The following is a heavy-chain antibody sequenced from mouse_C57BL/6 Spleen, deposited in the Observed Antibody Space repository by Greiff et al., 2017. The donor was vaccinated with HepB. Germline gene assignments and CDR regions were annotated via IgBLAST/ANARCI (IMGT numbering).Heavy chain of an antibody. V-gene: IGHV1-82*01. CDR2: IYPGDGDT. CDR1: GYAFTSSW. CDR3: AERFISTVAFDV. J-gene: IGHJ1*03. Sequence: QVQLQQSGPELVKPGASVKISCKASGYAFTSSWMNWVKQRPGKGLEWIGRIYPGDGDTNYNGKFKGKATLTVDTSSSTAYMQLSSLTSEDSAVYFCAERFISTVAFDVWGTGTTVTVSS. D-gene: IGHD1-1*01.